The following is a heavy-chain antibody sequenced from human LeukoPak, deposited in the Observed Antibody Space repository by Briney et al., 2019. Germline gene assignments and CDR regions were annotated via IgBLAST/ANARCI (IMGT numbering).Heavy chain of an antibody. CDR3: ARGHSSDAFDI. V-gene: IGHV3-66*02. CDR1: GFTVSSNY. D-gene: IGHD2-15*01. Sequence: GGSLLLSCAASGFTVSSNYMSWVRQAPGKGLEGVSVIYSGGSTYYADSVKGRFTISRDNSKNTLYLQMNSLRAEDTAVYYCARGHSSDAFDIWGQGTMVTVSS. J-gene: IGHJ3*02. CDR2: IYSGGST.